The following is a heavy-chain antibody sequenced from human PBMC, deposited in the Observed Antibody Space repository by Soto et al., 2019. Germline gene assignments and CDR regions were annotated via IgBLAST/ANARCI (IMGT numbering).Heavy chain of an antibody. CDR3: ARHESDILTGPYGMDV. V-gene: IGHV4-59*08. D-gene: IGHD3-9*01. J-gene: IGHJ6*02. Sequence: PSETLCLTCTVSGGSISSYYCSWIRQPPGKGLEWIGYIYYSGSTNYNPSLKSRVTISVDTSKNQFSLKLSSVTAADTAVYYCARHESDILTGPYGMDVWRQGTTVTVS. CDR2: IYYSGST. CDR1: GGSISSYY.